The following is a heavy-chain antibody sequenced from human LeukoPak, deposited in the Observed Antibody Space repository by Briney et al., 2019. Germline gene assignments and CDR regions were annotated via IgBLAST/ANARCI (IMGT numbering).Heavy chain of an antibody. J-gene: IGHJ4*02. D-gene: IGHD5-18*01. CDR2: IIPIFGTA. V-gene: IGHV1-69*06. Sequence: SVKVSCKASGGTFSSYAVSWVRQAPGQGLEWMGGIIPIFGTANYAQKFQGRVTITADKYTSTAYMELSSLRSEDTAVYYCAREGYSYGFDYWGQGTLVTVSS. CDR3: AREGYSYGFDY. CDR1: GGTFSSYA.